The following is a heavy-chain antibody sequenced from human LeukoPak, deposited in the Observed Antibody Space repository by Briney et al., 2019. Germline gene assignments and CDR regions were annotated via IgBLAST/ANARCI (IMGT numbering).Heavy chain of an antibody. CDR1: GGSISSSNW. V-gene: IGHV4-4*02. CDR3: ARRSSVWGSYRNAFDI. J-gene: IGHJ3*02. CDR2: IYHSGST. D-gene: IGHD3-16*01. Sequence: SGTLSLTCAVSGGSISSSNWWSWVRQPPGKGLEWIGEIYHSGSTNYNPSLKSRVTISVDTSKNQFSLKLSSVTAADTAVYYCARRSSVWGSYRNAFDIWGQGTMVTVSS.